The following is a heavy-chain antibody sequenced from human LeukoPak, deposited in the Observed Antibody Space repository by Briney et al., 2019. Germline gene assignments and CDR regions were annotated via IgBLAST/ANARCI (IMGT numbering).Heavy chain of an antibody. CDR2: IYYSGST. Sequence: SETLSLTCTVSGDSISSSSYYWGWIRQPPGKGLEWIGGIYYSGSTYYNPSLKSRVTISVDTSKNQFSLKLSSVTAADTAVYYCARHKADRNWFDPWGQGTLVTVSS. V-gene: IGHV4-39*01. D-gene: IGHD6-19*01. CDR1: GDSISSSSYY. J-gene: IGHJ5*02. CDR3: ARHKADRNWFDP.